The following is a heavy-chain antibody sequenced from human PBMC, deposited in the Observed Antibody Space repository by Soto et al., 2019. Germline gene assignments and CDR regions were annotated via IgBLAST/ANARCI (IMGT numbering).Heavy chain of an antibody. Sequence: QVTLKESGPVLVNPTETLTLRCTVSGLSITDSEMGVSWIRQPPGQPLEWLAHIDSSGEKSDRTFLKSRLAISKATSKSQTVPTMTNMDPADTATYYCARRHLAVAVSPWFDPWGQGIPVTVSS. J-gene: IGHJ5*02. CDR2: IDSSGEK. V-gene: IGHV2-26*01. CDR1: GLSITDSEMG. CDR3: ARRHLAVAVSPWFDP. D-gene: IGHD6-19*01.